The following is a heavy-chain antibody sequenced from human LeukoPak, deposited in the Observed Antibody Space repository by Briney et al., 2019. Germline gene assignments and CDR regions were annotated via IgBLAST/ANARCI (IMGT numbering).Heavy chain of an antibody. J-gene: IGHJ4*02. CDR2: IRGSGGST. V-gene: IGHV3-23*01. CDR3: AKVEFTLWFRESRPSPAVDY. Sequence: GGSLRLSCAASGFTFSSYAMSWVRQAPGKGLEWVSAIRGSGGSTYYADSVKGRFTISRDNSKNTLYLQMNSLRAEDTAVYYCAKVEFTLWFRESRPSPAVDYSGEGNLVTVSS. D-gene: IGHD3-10*01. CDR1: GFTFSSYA.